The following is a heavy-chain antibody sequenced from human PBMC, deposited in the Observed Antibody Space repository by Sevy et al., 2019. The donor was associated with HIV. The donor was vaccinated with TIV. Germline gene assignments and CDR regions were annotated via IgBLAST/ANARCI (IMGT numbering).Heavy chain of an antibody. J-gene: IGHJ6*03. V-gene: IGHV3-21*01. Sequence: GGSLRLSCAASGFTFSSYSMNWVRQAPGKGLEWVSSISSSSSYIYYADSVKGRFTISRDNAKNSLYLQMNSLRAEDTAVHYCARESPTYYYYYYMDVWGKGTTVTVSS. CDR1: GFTFSSYS. CDR3: ARESPTYYYYYYMDV. CDR2: ISSSSSYI.